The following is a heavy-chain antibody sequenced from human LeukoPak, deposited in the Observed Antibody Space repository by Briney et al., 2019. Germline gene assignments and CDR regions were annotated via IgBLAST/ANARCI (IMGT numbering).Heavy chain of an antibody. J-gene: IGHJ5*02. CDR3: ARGVADYYGSGSYYTGSRSRNWFDP. CDR2: ISSNGGST. Sequence: GGSLRLSCAASGFTFSSYAMHWVRQAPGKGLEYVSAISSNGGSTYYANSVKGRFTISRDNSKNTLYLQMGSLRAEDMAVYYCARGVADYYGSGSYYTGSRSRNWFDPWGQGTLVTVSS. CDR1: GFTFSSYA. V-gene: IGHV3-64*01. D-gene: IGHD3-10*01.